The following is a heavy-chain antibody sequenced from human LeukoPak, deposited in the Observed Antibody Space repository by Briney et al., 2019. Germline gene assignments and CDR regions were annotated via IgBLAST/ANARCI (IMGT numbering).Heavy chain of an antibody. D-gene: IGHD3-22*01. J-gene: IGHJ1*01. CDR2: ITSYSSTI. V-gene: IGHV3-48*01. Sequence: PGGSLRLSCAASGFTFSIYSMNWVRQAPGKGLEWVSYITSYSSTIYYADSVKGRFTISRDNAKNSLYLQMNSLRAEDTALYYCVCYDNAAEYFHYWGQGTLVAVSS. CDR1: GFTFSIYS. CDR3: VCYDNAAEYFHY.